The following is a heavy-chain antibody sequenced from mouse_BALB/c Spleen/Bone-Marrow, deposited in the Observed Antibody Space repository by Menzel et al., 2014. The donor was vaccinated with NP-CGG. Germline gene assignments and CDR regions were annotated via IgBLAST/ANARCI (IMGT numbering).Heavy chain of an antibody. CDR1: GFTFSDLY. D-gene: IGHD2-10*02. CDR3: ARDVGYGNYFVY. CDR2: SRNKAKHYTT. J-gene: IGHJ3*01. V-gene: IGHV7-1*02. Sequence: EVNLVESGGGLVQPGDSLRLSCATSGFTFSDLYMEWVRQPPGKRLEWIAASRNKAKHYTTEYSASVKGRFIVSRDTSQSILYLQMNALRAEDTAIYYCARDVGYGNYFVYWGQGTPVTVSA.